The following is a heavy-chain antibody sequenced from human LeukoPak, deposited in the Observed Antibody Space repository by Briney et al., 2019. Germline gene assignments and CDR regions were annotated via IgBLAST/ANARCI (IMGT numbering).Heavy chain of an antibody. V-gene: IGHV3-74*01. CDR3: TRGGDSGPGMDY. J-gene: IGHJ4*02. CDR2: INSDGSTT. Sequence: PGGSLRLSCAASGFTFSSYWMHWVRQAPGKGLVWVSLINSDGSTTTYADSVKGRFTTSRDNAKNTLYLQVSSLRAEDTAVYYCTRGGDSGPGMDYWGQGTLVTVSS. CDR1: GFTFSSYW. D-gene: IGHD5-12*01.